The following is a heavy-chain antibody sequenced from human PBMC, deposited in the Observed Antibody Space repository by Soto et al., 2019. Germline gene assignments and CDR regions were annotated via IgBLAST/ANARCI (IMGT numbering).Heavy chain of an antibody. V-gene: IGHV1-2*02. Sequence: QEQLVQSGTEVKKPGASVTVSCKSSGYTFTDFYLHWLRQAPGQGLEWVGWINPKTGDTKSSQKSQGRVTMSRDTSVSTAYSDLTSLTSDDTAMYYCATGTNGTTGWYHPWGQGTRVTVSS. CDR2: INPKTGDT. CDR1: GYTFTDFY. CDR3: ATGTNGTTGWYHP. J-gene: IGHJ5*02. D-gene: IGHD1-1*01.